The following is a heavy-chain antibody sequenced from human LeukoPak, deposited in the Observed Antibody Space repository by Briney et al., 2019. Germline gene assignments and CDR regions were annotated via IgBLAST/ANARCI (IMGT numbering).Heavy chain of an antibody. CDR1: GFTFSNAW. J-gene: IGHJ4*02. Sequence: GGSLRLSCAASGFTFSNAWMSWVRQAPGKGLEWVGRIKSKTDGGTTDYAAPVKGRFTISRDDSKNTLYLQINSLKTEDTAVYYCTTVPYYYGSGSDYYFDYWGQGTLVTVSS. D-gene: IGHD3-10*01. V-gene: IGHV3-15*01. CDR3: TTVPYYYGSGSDYYFDY. CDR2: IKSKTDGGTT.